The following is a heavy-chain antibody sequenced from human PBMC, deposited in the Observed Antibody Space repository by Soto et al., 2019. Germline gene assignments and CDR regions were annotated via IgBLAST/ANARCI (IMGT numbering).Heavy chain of an antibody. CDR3: ARTYYDSSGYYYYYYGMDV. D-gene: IGHD3-22*01. V-gene: IGHV1-18*01. J-gene: IGHJ6*02. Sequence: EASVKVSCKASGYTFTSYGISWVRQAPGQGLEWMGWISAYNGNTNYAQKLQGRVTMTTDTSTSTAYMELRSLRSDDTAVYYCARTYYDSSGYYYYYYGMDVWGQGTTVTVSS. CDR2: ISAYNGNT. CDR1: GYTFTSYG.